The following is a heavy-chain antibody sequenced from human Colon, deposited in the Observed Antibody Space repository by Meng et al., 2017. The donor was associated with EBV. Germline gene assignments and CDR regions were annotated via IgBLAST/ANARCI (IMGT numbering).Heavy chain of an antibody. Sequence: QVPLQESAPGLVEPSQTLSLTCTVSGGSMSSGNYYWSWIRQPPGKGLEWIGYIHHSGSAYYNPSLKSRVSISVDTSKNQFSLNLNSMTAADTAVYYCASFDHIPRRNYFDYWGQGTLVTVSS. J-gene: IGHJ4*02. D-gene: IGHD2-21*01. CDR3: ASFDHIPRRNYFDY. CDR2: IHHSGSA. CDR1: GGSMSSGNYY. V-gene: IGHV4-30-4*01.